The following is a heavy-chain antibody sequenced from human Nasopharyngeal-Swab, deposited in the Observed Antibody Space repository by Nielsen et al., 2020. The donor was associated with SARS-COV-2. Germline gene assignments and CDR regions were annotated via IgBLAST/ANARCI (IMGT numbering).Heavy chain of an antibody. J-gene: IGHJ4*02. Sequence: SETLSLTCTVSGGSISSSSYYWSWIRQPPGKGLEWIGYIYYSGSTNYNPSLKSRVTISVDTSKNQFSLKLSSVTAAGTAVYYCARHVSTTIFGVVIISYFDYWGQGTLVTVSS. CDR1: GGSISSSSYY. D-gene: IGHD3-3*01. CDR3: ARHVSTTIFGVVIISYFDY. CDR2: IYYSGST. V-gene: IGHV4-61*05.